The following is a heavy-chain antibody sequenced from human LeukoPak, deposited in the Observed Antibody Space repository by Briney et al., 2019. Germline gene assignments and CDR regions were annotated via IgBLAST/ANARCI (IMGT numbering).Heavy chain of an antibody. CDR1: GFTFHSYA. D-gene: IGHD2-15*01. CDR3: ALNPGGTVDY. V-gene: IGHV3-23*01. Sequence: PGGSLRLSCAASGFTFHSYAMSWVRQAPGKGLEWVSAISGSGVSTYYADSVKGRFTISRDNSKDTLYLQMNSLRAEDTAVYYCALNPGGTVDYWGQGTLVTVSS. J-gene: IGHJ4*02. CDR2: ISGSGVST.